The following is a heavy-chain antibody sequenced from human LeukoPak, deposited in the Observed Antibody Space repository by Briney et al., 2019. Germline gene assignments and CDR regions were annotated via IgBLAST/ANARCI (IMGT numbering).Heavy chain of an antibody. J-gene: IGHJ4*02. D-gene: IGHD1-26*01. V-gene: IGHV3-73*01. Sequence: GGSLRLSCAASGFTFSGSAMHWVRQASGRGLEWVGRIRSKTNSYATAYAASVKGRFIISRDDSKNTAYLQMSSLKTEDAAVYYCTSEGATAYWGQGTLVTVSS. CDR3: TSEGATAY. CDR2: IRSKTNSYAT. CDR1: GFTFSGSA.